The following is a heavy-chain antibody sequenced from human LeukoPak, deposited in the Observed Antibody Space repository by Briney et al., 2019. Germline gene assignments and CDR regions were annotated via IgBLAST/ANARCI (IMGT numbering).Heavy chain of an antibody. CDR2: INPNSGGT. J-gene: IGHJ6*02. D-gene: IGHD6-13*01. V-gene: IGHV1-2*02. CDR1: GYTFTGYY. CDR3: ARDTGIAAAGTQSDYGMDV. Sequence: ASVKVSCKASGYTFTGYYMHWVRQAPGQGLEWMGWINPNSGGTNYAQKFQGRVTMPRDTSISTAYMELSRLRSDDTAVYYCARDTGIAAAGTQSDYGMDVWGQGTLVTVSS.